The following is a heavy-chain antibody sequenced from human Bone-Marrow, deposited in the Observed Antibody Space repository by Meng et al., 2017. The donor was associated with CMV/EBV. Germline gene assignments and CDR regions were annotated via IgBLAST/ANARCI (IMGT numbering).Heavy chain of an antibody. D-gene: IGHD6-19*01. CDR2: IDSSGTRT. Sequence: GGSLRLSCAASGFGFSDYYMTWIRQAPGKGLEWVAYIDSSGTRTYYADSVRGRFTLSRDNAKSSMYLQTSSLRVEDTAVYYCARDSASGLDVWGQGTTVTVSS. CDR1: GFGFSDYY. V-gene: IGHV3-11*01. J-gene: IGHJ6*02. CDR3: ARDSASGLDV.